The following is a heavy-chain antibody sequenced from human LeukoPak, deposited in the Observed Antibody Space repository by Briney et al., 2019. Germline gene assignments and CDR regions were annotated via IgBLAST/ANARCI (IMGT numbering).Heavy chain of an antibody. CDR2: ISAYNGNT. Sequence: ASVKVSCKVSGYTFTSYGISWVRQAPGQGLEWMGWISAYNGNTNYAQKVQGRVTMTTDTSTSTAYMELRSLRSDDTAVYYCARDEGPAAGTRWQYYYYYGMDVWGQGTTVTVSS. V-gene: IGHV1-18*01. CDR1: GYTFTSYG. CDR3: ARDEGPAAGTRWQYYYYYGMDV. D-gene: IGHD6-13*01. J-gene: IGHJ6*02.